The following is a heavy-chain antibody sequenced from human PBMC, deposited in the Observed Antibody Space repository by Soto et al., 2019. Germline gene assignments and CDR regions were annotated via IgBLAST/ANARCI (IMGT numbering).Heavy chain of an antibody. CDR2: ISAYNGNT. CDR1: GYTFTSYG. D-gene: IGHD3-3*01. CDR3: ASTRGASYYDFWSGYYDNWFDP. V-gene: IGHV1-18*04. J-gene: IGHJ5*02. Sequence: ASVKVSCKASGYTFTSYGISWVRQAPGQGLEWMGWISAYNGNTNYAQKLQGRVTMTTDTSTSTAYMELRSLRSDDTAVYYCASTRGASYYDFWSGYYDNWFDPWGQGTLVTVS.